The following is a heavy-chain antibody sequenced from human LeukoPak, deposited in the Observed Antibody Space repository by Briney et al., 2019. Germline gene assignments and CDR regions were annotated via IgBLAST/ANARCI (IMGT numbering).Heavy chain of an antibody. V-gene: IGHV4-4*07. CDR2: IYISGST. D-gene: IGHD6-19*01. Sequence: PSETLSLTCTVSGGSTDGYHWNWIRQPAGKGLEWIGRIYISGSTNYNPSLESRVIMSIDTSKNQFSLNLSSATAADMAVYFCARGGIAVAVDYWGQGTLVTVSS. CDR1: GGSTDGYH. CDR3: ARGGIAVAVDY. J-gene: IGHJ4*02.